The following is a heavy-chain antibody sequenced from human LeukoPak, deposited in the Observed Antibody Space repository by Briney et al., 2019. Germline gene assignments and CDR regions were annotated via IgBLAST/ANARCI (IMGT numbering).Heavy chain of an antibody. Sequence: SETLSLTCTVSGGSISSYYWSWIRQPPGKGLEWIGYIYYSGSTNYNPSLKSRVTISLDAFNNHFSLTLSSVTAADTAVYYCARYHSRSHEGWIDPWGQGALVTVSS. CDR2: IYYSGST. V-gene: IGHV4-59*01. CDR3: ARYHSRSHEGWIDP. J-gene: IGHJ5*02. D-gene: IGHD3-10*01. CDR1: GGSISSYY.